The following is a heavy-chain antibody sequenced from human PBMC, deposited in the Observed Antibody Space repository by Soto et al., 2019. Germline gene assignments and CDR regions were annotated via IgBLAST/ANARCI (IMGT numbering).Heavy chain of an antibody. CDR2: INTHNGNT. CDR1: GYTFSTYG. CDR3: TREGSAPYYYYRMDV. J-gene: IGHJ6*02. Sequence: QVQLEQSAPEVKKPGASVKVSCKASGYTFSTYGISWVRQAPGQGLEWMGWINTHNGNTNYAQNHQARVTTTADTSTSTAYMELRSLRSDDTEVYYCTREGSAPYYYYRMDVWGQGTTVTVSS. V-gene: IGHV1-18*01. D-gene: IGHD3-10*01.